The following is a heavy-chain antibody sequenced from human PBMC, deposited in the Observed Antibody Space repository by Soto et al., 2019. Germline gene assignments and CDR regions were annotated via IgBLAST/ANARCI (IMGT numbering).Heavy chain of an antibody. V-gene: IGHV5-10-1*01. J-gene: IGHJ6*02. Sequence: GESLKISCKGSGYSFTIYWISWVRQMPGKGLEWMGRIDPSDSYTNYSPSFQGHVTISADKSISTAYLQWSSLKASDTAMYYCARTSMQTRGYGEGQGGFDFWGQGTTVTVSS. CDR3: ARTSMQTRGYGEGQGGFDF. CDR2: IDPSDSYT. D-gene: IGHD5-18*01. CDR1: GYSFTIYW.